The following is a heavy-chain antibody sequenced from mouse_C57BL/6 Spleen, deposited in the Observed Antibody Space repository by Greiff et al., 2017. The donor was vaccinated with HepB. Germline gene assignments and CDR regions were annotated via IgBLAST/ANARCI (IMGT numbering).Heavy chain of an antibody. Sequence: VKLVESGAELVRPGASVTLSCKASGYTFTDYEMHWVKQTPVHGLEWIGAIDPETGGTAYNQKFKGKAILTADKSSSTAYMELRSLTSEDSAVYYCTRGDYGSSYVWFAYWGQGTLVTVSA. V-gene: IGHV1-15*01. CDR1: GYTFTDYE. CDR3: TRGDYGSSYVWFAY. CDR2: IDPETGGT. D-gene: IGHD1-1*01. J-gene: IGHJ3*01.